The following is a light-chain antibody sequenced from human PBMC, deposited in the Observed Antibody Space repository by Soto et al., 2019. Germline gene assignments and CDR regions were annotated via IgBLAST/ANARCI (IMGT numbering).Light chain of an antibody. CDR2: AAS. Sequence: DIQMTQSPSSLSASVGDRVTITCRASQGISSRLAWYQQKPEKEPKSVIYAASSLQSGVPSRFSGSGAGTDFILTISSLQPEDFATYHCQQYNSYPTTFGGGTKVEIK. CDR1: QGISSR. V-gene: IGKV1D-16*01. J-gene: IGKJ4*01. CDR3: QQYNSYPTT.